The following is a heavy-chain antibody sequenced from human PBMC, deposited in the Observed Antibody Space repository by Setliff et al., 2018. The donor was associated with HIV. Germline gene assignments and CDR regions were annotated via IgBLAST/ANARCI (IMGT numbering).Heavy chain of an antibody. V-gene: IGHV1-24*01. J-gene: IGHJ4*02. D-gene: IGHD2-2*01. Sequence: VAPVKVSCKVSGFTLRGVSMHWVRQAPGKGLEWMGYFDPEDGETVYAQKFQGRVTMTEDTSTNTAYMELSGLRSGDTAVYYCAIDMVGGWLRPMPDFWDQGALVTVS. CDR3: AIDMVGGWLRPMPDF. CDR1: GFTLRGVS. CDR2: FDPEDGET.